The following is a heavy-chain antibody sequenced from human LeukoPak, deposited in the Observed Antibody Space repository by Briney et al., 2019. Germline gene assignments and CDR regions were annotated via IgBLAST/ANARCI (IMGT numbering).Heavy chain of an antibody. CDR2: IDWNGGST. V-gene: IGHV3-20*04. Sequence: GGSLRLSCAASGFTVSSNYMSWVRQAPGKGLEWVSGIDWNGGSTGYADSVKGRFTISRDNAKNSLYLQMNSLRAEDTALYYCARESRVVAADRHDAFDIWGQGTMVTVSS. J-gene: IGHJ3*02. CDR1: GFTVSSNY. CDR3: ARESRVVAADRHDAFDI. D-gene: IGHD2-15*01.